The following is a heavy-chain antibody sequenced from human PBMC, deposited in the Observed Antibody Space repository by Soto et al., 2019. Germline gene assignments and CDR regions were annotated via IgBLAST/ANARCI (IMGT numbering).Heavy chain of an antibody. CDR2: IIPILGIA. V-gene: IGHV1-69*10. CDR1: GGTFSSYT. J-gene: IGHJ3*02. D-gene: IGHD5-18*01. Sequence: ASVKVSCKASGGTFSSYTISWVRQAPGQGLEWMGGIIPILGIANYAQKFQGRVTITADKSTSTAYMELSSLRSEDTAVYYCANIEGSGYPGAFDIWGQGTMVTVSS. CDR3: ANIEGSGYPGAFDI.